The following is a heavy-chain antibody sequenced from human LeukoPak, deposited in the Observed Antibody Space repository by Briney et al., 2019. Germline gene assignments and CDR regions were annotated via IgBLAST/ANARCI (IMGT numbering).Heavy chain of an antibody. J-gene: IGHJ4*02. V-gene: IGHV3-21*04. CDR3: AKFFDY. CDR1: VFTFSRYT. CDR2: ISGSSSYV. Sequence: GGSLRLSCAASVFTFSRYTLNWVRQAPGKGLEWVSSISGSSSYVYYADSVKGRFTISRDNSKNTLYLQMNSLRAEDTAVYYCAKFFDYWGQGTLVTVSS.